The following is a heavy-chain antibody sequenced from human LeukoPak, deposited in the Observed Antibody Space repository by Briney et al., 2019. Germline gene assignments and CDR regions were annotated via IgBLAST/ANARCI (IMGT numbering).Heavy chain of an antibody. D-gene: IGHD1-1*01. CDR1: GFTVSSNY. CDR3: ARDQDERNFDY. CDR2: IYSGGST. V-gene: IGHV3-53*05. J-gene: IGHJ4*02. Sequence: GGSLRLSCAASGFTVSSNYMSWVRQAPGKGLEWVSVIYSGGSTYYADSVKGRFTISRDNSKNTLYLQMNSLRAEDTAVYYCARDQDERNFDYWGQGTLVTVSS.